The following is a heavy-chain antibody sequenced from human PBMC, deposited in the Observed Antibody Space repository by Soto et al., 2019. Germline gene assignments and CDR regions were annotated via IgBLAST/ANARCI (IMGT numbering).Heavy chain of an antibody. V-gene: IGHV1-46*01. CDR2: INPSGGST. J-gene: IGHJ6*02. D-gene: IGHD1-1*01. CDR3: ARGSPVGGYWYDVSHYYGMDV. CDR1: GYTFTSYY. Sequence: ASVKVSCKASGYTFTSYYMHWVRQAPGQGLEWMGIINPSGGSTSYAQKFQGRVTMTRDTSTSTVYMELSSLRSEDTAVYYCARGSPVGGYWYDVSHYYGMDVWGQGTTVTV.